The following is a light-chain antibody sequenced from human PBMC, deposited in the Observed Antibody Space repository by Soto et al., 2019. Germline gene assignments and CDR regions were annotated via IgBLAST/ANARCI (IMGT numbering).Light chain of an antibody. CDR2: KVS. Sequence: DVVVTQSPDPLPVTLGQLTSISCRSNQSLVHSDGNTYLNWFHQRPGQSPRRLIYKVSNRDSGVPDSFSGSASGTDFTLKISRVDAEAVGVYYCMQGTLWPRSFGGGTKVETK. J-gene: IGKJ4*01. V-gene: IGKV2-30*02. CDR1: QSLVHSDGNTY. CDR3: MQGTLWPRS.